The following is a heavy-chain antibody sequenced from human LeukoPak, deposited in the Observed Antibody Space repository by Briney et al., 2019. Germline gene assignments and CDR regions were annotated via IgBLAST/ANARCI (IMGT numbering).Heavy chain of an antibody. D-gene: IGHD3-22*01. Sequence: SETLSLTCTVSGGSISSGGYYWSWIRQHPGKGLEWIGYIYHTGSTHYNPSFRSRLTISVDTSKNHFSLKLTSVTAADTAVYYCAREGQYHDSSGSNRFDAFDLWGKGTMVSVSS. CDR3: AREGQYHDSSGSNRFDAFDL. CDR1: GGSISSGGYY. V-gene: IGHV4-31*03. CDR2: IYHTGST. J-gene: IGHJ3*01.